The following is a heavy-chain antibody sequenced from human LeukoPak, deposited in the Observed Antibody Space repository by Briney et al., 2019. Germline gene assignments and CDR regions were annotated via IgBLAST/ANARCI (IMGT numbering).Heavy chain of an antibody. D-gene: IGHD3-16*01. CDR2: IRYDGSNK. Sequence: AGSLRLSCAASGCTFSSYGMHWVRQAPGKGLEWVAFIRYDGSNKYYADSVKGRFTISRDNSKNTLYLQMNSLRAEDTAVYYCAKDHWATTASVCDYWGQGTLVSVSS. V-gene: IGHV3-30*02. J-gene: IGHJ4*02. CDR1: GCTFSSYG. CDR3: AKDHWATTASVCDY.